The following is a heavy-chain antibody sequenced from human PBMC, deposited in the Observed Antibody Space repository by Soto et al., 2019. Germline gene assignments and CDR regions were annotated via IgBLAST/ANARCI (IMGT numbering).Heavy chain of an antibody. D-gene: IGHD5-12*01. CDR2: ISYDGSNK. Sequence: GESLKISCAASGFTFSSYGMHWVRQAPGKGLEWVAVISYDGSNKYYADSVKGRFTISRDNSKNTLYLQMNSLRAEDTAVYYCAKDEDGDGYNENYYFDYWGQGTLVTVSS. CDR1: GFTFSSYG. V-gene: IGHV3-30*18. J-gene: IGHJ4*02. CDR3: AKDEDGDGYNENYYFDY.